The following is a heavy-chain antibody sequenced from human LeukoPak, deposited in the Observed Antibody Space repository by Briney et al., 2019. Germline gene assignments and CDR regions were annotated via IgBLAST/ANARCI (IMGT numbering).Heavy chain of an antibody. V-gene: IGHV1-18*01. CDR3: ARVKAIGLRSFSYYYMDV. J-gene: IGHJ6*03. CDR2: ISAYNGNT. Sequence: ASVKVSFKASGYTFTSYGISWVRQAPGQGLEWMGWISAYNGNTNYAQKLQGRVTMTTDTSTSTAYMELRSLRSDDTAVYYCARVKAIGLRSFSYYYMDVWGKGTTVTVSS. D-gene: IGHD3/OR15-3a*01. CDR1: GYTFTSYG.